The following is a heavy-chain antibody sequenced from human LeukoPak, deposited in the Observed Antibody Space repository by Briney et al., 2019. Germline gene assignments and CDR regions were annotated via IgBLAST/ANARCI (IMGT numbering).Heavy chain of an antibody. V-gene: IGHV3-48*04. Sequence: PGGSLRLSCAASGFTFSSYAMNWVRQAPGKGLEWVSYISSSSSTIYYADSVKGRFTISRDNAENSLYLQMNSLRAEDTAVFYCARSVAGYGSGNYYSDYWGQGTLVTVSS. J-gene: IGHJ4*02. CDR3: ARSVAGYGSGNYYSDY. CDR1: GFTFSSYA. D-gene: IGHD3-10*01. CDR2: ISSSSSTI.